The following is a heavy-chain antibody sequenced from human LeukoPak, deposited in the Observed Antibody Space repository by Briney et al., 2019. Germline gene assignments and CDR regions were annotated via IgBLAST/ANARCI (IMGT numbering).Heavy chain of an antibody. CDR3: AIAVAGPSDFDY. V-gene: IGHV3-53*01. J-gene: IGHJ4*02. D-gene: IGHD6-19*01. CDR1: GVTVSSNY. CDR2: IYSGGST. Sequence: GGSLRLSCAASGVTVSSNYVSWVRQARGKGLEWVSVIYSGGSTYYADSVKGRFTISRDNSKSTLYLQMNSLRAEDTAVYYCAIAVAGPSDFDYWGQGTLVTVSS.